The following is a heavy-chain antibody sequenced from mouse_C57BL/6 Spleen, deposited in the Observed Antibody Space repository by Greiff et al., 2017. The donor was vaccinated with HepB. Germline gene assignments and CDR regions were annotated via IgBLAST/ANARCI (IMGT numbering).Heavy chain of an antibody. CDR2: IRSKSNNYAT. J-gene: IGHJ3*01. V-gene: IGHV10-1*01. CDR3: VRRGYSNYFAY. Sequence: DAGGGLVQPKGSLKLSCAASGFSFNTYAMNWVRQAPGKGLEWVARIRSKSNNYATYYADSVKDRFTISRDDSESMLYLQMNNLKTEDTAMYYCVRRGYSNYFAYWGQGTLVTVSA. CDR1: GFSFNTYA. D-gene: IGHD2-5*01.